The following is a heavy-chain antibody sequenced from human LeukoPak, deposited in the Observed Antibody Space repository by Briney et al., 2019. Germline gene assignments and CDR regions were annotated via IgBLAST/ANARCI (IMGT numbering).Heavy chain of an antibody. CDR3: ARAAGDYYDSSGTNWFDP. CDR1: GGSFSGYY. J-gene: IGHJ5*02. Sequence: SETLSLTCAVYGGSFSGYYWSWIRQPPGKGLEWIGYIYHSGSTYYNPSLKSRVTISVDRSKNQFSLKLSSVTAADTAVYYCARAAGDYYDSSGTNWFDPWGQGTLVTVSS. V-gene: IGHV4-30-2*01. D-gene: IGHD3-22*01. CDR2: IYHSGST.